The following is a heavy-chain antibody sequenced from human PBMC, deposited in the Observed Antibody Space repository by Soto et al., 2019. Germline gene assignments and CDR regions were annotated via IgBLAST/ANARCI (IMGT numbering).Heavy chain of an antibody. D-gene: IGHD6-13*01. V-gene: IGHV4-34*01. J-gene: IGHJ4*02. CDR2: INHSGST. CDR3: ARRGAAAGRFFY. Sequence: QVQLQQWGAGLLKPSETLSLTCAVYGGSFSGYYWSWIRQPPGKGLEWIGEINHSGSTNYNPSLKSRVTISVDTSKTQFSLKLSSVTAADTAVYYCARRGAAAGRFFYWGQGTLVTVSS. CDR1: GGSFSGYY.